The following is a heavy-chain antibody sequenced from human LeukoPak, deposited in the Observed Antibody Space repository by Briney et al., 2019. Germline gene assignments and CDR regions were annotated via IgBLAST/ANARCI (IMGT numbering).Heavy chain of an antibody. Sequence: PGGSLRPSCAASGFTFSSYEMNWVRQAPGKGLEWVSYISSSGSTIYYADSVKGRFTISRDNAKNSLYLQMNSLRAEDTAVYYCARDAFHYQDSPFDYWGQGTLVTVSS. J-gene: IGHJ4*02. CDR1: GFTFSSYE. CDR2: ISSSGSTI. CDR3: ARDAFHYQDSPFDY. V-gene: IGHV3-48*03. D-gene: IGHD2-2*01.